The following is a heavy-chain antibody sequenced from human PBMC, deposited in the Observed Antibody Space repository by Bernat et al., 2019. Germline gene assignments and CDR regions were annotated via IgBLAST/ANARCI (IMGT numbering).Heavy chain of an antibody. CDR1: GGTFSSYA. V-gene: IGHV1-69*06. Sequence: QVQLVQSGAEVKKPGSSVKVSCKASGGTFSSYAISWVRQAPGQGLEWMGGIIPIFGTANYAQKFQGRVTITADKSTSTAYMELSSLRSDDTAVYYCARGAWYYDSSGLGMFDPWGQGTLVTVSS. CDR3: ARGAWYYDSSGLGMFDP. D-gene: IGHD3-22*01. CDR2: IIPIFGTA. J-gene: IGHJ5*02.